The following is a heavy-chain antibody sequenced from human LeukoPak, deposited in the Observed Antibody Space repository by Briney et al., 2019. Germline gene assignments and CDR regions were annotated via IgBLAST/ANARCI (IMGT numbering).Heavy chain of an antibody. CDR1: GYTFTSYA. J-gene: IGHJ4*02. CDR3: ARVDSIWSGYYSSFDY. D-gene: IGHD3-3*01. Sequence: ASVKVSCKASGYTFTSYAISWVRQAPGQGLEWMGWINPNSGGTNYAQKFQGRVTMTRDTSISTAYMELSRLRSDDTAVYYCARVDSIWSGYYSSFDYWGQGTLVTVSS. CDR2: INPNSGGT. V-gene: IGHV1-2*02.